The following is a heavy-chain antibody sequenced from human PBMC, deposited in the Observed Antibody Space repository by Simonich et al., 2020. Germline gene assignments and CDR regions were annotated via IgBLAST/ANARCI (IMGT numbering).Heavy chain of an antibody. V-gene: IGHV3-23*01. CDR1: GFTFSSYA. CDR3: AKYYFDY. J-gene: IGHJ4*02. Sequence: EVQLLESGGGLVQPGGSLRLSCAASGFTFSSYAMSWVRQAPRKGLKGVSGISGSGGSTYYADSVKGRFTISRDTSKNTLYLQMNSRRAEDTAVYYCAKYYFDYWGQGTLVTVSS. CDR2: ISGSGGST.